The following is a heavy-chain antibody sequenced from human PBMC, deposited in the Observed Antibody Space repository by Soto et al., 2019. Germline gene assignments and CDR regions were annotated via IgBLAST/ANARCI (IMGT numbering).Heavy chain of an antibody. CDR2: ISSNGGST. CDR1: GFTFSSYA. Sequence: GSLRLSCSASGFTFSSYAMLWVSQAPGKGLKYVSAISSNGGSTYYADSVKGRFTISRDNSKNTLYLQMSSLRAEDTAVYYCVKDSLYYYDSSGSPRGPYYFDYWGQGTLVTVSS. CDR3: VKDSLYYYDSSGSPRGPYYFDY. J-gene: IGHJ4*02. D-gene: IGHD3-22*01. V-gene: IGHV3-64D*08.